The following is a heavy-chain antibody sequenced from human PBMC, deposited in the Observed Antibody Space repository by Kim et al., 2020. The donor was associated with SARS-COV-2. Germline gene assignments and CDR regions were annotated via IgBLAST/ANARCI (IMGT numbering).Heavy chain of an antibody. J-gene: IGHJ4*02. CDR1: GFSLSTSGVG. CDR3: AHSRLRRGNMIVVADISLEF. D-gene: IGHD3-22*01. Sequence: SGPTLVNPTQTLTLTCTFSGFSLSTSGVGVGWIRQPPGKALEWLALIYWDDDKRYSPSLKSRLTITKDTSKNQVVLTMTNMDPVDTATYYCAHSRLRRGNMIVVADISLEFWGQGTLVTVSS. V-gene: IGHV2-5*02. CDR2: IYWDDDK.